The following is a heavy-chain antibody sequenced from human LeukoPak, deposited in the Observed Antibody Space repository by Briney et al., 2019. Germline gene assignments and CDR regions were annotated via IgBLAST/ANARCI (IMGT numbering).Heavy chain of an antibody. J-gene: IGHJ4*02. CDR2: IIPIFGTA. D-gene: IGHD5-24*01. V-gene: IGHV1-69*05. CDR3: ARDRLGEMVFGFDY. Sequence: SVTVSCKASGGTFSSYAISWVRQAPGQGLEWMGGIIPIFGTANYAQKFQGRVTITTDESTSTAYMELSSLRSEDTAVYYCARDRLGEMVFGFDYWGQGTLVTVSS. CDR1: GGTFSSYA.